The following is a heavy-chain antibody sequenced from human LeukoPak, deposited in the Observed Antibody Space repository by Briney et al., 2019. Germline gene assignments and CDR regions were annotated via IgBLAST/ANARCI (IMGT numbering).Heavy chain of an antibody. Sequence: SETLSLTCTVSGGSISSYYWSWIRQPPGKGLEWIGYIYYSGSTNYNPSLKSRVTISVDTSKNQFSLKLSSVTAADTAVYYCARAAGGFDYWGQGTLVTVSS. D-gene: IGHD3-16*01. V-gene: IGHV4-59*01. CDR1: GGSISSYY. J-gene: IGHJ4*02. CDR2: IYYSGST. CDR3: ARAAGGFDY.